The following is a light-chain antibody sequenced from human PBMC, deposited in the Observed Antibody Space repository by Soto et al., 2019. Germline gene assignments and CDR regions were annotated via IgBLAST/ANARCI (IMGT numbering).Light chain of an antibody. CDR2: GAS. CDR1: QNVDTKY. J-gene: IGKJ1*01. Sequence: EIVLTQSPGTLSLSPGERVTLSCRASQNVDTKYLAWYQVKPGQAPRIIIYGASTRATGIPARFSGSGSGTEFTLTISSLQSEDFAVYYCQQYNNWWTFGQGTKVDIK. CDR3: QQYNNWWT. V-gene: IGKV3-15*01.